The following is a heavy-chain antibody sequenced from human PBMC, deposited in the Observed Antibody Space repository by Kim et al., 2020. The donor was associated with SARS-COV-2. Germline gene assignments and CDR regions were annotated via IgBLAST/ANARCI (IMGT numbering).Heavy chain of an antibody. CDR3: AKEGYSYGSRYFDY. V-gene: IGHV3-30*18. D-gene: IGHD5-18*01. J-gene: IGHJ4*02. CDR2: ISYDGSNK. CDR1: GFTFSSYG. Sequence: GGSLRLSCAASGFTFSSYGMHWVRQAPGKGLEWVAVISYDGSNKYYADSVKGRFTISRDNSKNTLYLQMNSLRAEDTAVYYCAKEGYSYGSRYFDYWGQGTLVTVSS.